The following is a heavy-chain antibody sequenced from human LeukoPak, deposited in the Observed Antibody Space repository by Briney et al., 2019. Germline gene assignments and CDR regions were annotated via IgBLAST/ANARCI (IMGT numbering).Heavy chain of an antibody. V-gene: IGHV1-24*01. J-gene: IGHJ4*02. CDR3: ATDGTGRYSVDC. CDR2: FDHENDET. Sequence: ASVKVSCKVSGYTLSKLSMYWVRQGPGKGLEWMGSFDHENDETTYAQKFQGRIRMTEDTSTQTAYMELSGLRSDDTAIYYYATDGTGRYSVDCWGQGTLVTVSS. D-gene: IGHD3-10*01. CDR1: GYTLSKLS.